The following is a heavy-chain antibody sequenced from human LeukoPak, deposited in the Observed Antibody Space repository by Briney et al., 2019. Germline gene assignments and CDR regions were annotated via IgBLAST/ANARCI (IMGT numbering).Heavy chain of an antibody. CDR1: GFTFSSYS. D-gene: IGHD4-17*01. V-gene: IGHV3-21*01. CDR2: ISSSSSYI. Sequence: GGSLRLSRAASGFTFSSYSMNWVRQAPGKGLEWVSSISSSSSYIYYADSVKGRFTISRDNAKNSLYLQMNSLRAEDTAVYYCARDKWTTVTTHWGQGTLVTVSS. J-gene: IGHJ4*02. CDR3: ARDKWTTVTTH.